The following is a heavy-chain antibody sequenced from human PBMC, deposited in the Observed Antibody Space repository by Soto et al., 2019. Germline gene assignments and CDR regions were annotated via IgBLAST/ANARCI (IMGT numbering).Heavy chain of an antibody. CDR3: AVTGTDNWFDP. CDR1: GGSLSDSF. V-gene: IGHV4-34*01. J-gene: IGHJ5*02. Sequence: QVQLQQWGAGLLKPSETLSLTCTVSGGSLSDSFWNWIRQPPGKGLEWIGEIHHSGISHYNPSLKRRLTMSVDTSKNQFSRKMTAVTAADTAVYYCAVTGTDNWFDPWGQGTLVTVSS. D-gene: IGHD7-27*01. CDR2: IHHSGIS.